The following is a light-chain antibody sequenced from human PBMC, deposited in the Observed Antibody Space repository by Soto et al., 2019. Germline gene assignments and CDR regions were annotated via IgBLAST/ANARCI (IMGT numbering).Light chain of an antibody. CDR3: QQYGSSRWT. CDR1: QSVTNSY. Sequence: EIVLTQSPGTLSLSPGERATLSCRASQSVTNSYLAWYQQKPGQAPRLLIYGASSRPTGIPDRFSGSGSGTDFTLTISRLEPEDFAVYYCQQYGSSRWTFGQGTKVEIK. CDR2: GAS. V-gene: IGKV3-20*01. J-gene: IGKJ1*01.